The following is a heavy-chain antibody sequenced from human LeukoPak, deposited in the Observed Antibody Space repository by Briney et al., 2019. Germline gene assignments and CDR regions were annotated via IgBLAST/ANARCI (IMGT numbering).Heavy chain of an antibody. CDR1: GFTFSDYY. J-gene: IGHJ3*02. CDR2: ISSSGSTI. V-gene: IGHV3-11*01. CDR3: ARDRQLLYLHGALDI. D-gene: IGHD2-2*02. Sequence: GGSLRLSCAASGFTFSDYYMSWIRQAPGKGLEWVSYISSSGSTIYYADSVKGRFTISRDNAKNSLYLQMNSLRAEDTAVYYCARDRQLLYLHGALDIWGQGTMVTVSS.